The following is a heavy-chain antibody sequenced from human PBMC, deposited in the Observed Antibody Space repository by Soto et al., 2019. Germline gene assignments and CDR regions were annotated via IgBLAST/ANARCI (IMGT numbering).Heavy chain of an antibody. D-gene: IGHD3-22*01. Sequence: ASVKVSCKASGYTFTSYYMHWVRQAPGQGLEWMGIINPSGGSTSYVQKFQGRVTVTRDTSTSTVYIELSSLRSEDTAVYYCARQYLYDSSGHYGGMDVWGQGTTVTVSS. CDR1: GYTFTSYY. V-gene: IGHV1-46*01. CDR2: INPSGGST. CDR3: ARQYLYDSSGHYGGMDV. J-gene: IGHJ6*02.